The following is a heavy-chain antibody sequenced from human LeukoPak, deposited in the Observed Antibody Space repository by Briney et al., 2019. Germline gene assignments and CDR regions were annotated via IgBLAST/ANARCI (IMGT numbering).Heavy chain of an antibody. CDR1: GGSISSHY. J-gene: IGHJ4*02. V-gene: IGHV4-59*11. CDR3: ARDDSSGYSTLGY. D-gene: IGHD3-22*01. CDR2: IYYSGST. Sequence: SETLSLTCTVSGGSISSHYWSWIRQPPGKGLEWIGDIYYSGSTNYNPSLKSPVTISLDTSKNQFSLRLSSMTAADTAVYYCARDDSSGYSTLGYWGQGTLVTVSS.